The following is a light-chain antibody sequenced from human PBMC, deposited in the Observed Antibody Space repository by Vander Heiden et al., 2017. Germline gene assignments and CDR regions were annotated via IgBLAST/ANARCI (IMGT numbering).Light chain of an antibody. CDR2: EVS. CDR3: LQLNDYPWT. V-gene: IGKV1-9*01. J-gene: IGKJ1*01. Sequence: DTQLTQSPSFLSASVGDRVTITCRASQGVSSYFAWYQQKPGKAPNLLIYEVSTLQIGVPSRFSGGGSGTYFTLTISSLQPEDFATYYCLQLNDYPWTFGQGTKVEI. CDR1: QGVSSY.